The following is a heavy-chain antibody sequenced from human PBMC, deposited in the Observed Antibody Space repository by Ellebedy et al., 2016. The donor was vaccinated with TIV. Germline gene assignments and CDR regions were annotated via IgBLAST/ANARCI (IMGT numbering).Heavy chain of an antibody. CDR1: GFTFSSYS. CDR2: ISSSSSYI. Sequence: GGSLRLXXAASGFTFSSYSMNWVRQAPGKGLEWVSSISSSSSYIYYADSVKGRFTISRDNAKNSLYLQMNSLRAEDTAVYYCASLFIAAHGLDAFDIWGQGTMVTVSS. V-gene: IGHV3-21*01. J-gene: IGHJ3*02. D-gene: IGHD6-13*01. CDR3: ASLFIAAHGLDAFDI.